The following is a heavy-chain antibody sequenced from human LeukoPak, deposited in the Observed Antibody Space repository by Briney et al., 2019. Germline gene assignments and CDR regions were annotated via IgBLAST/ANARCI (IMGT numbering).Heavy chain of an antibody. D-gene: IGHD2-15*01. CDR1: GGSISSSDYY. J-gene: IGHJ6*02. Sequence: SETLSLTCTVSGGSISSSDYYWSWIRQPPGKGLEWIGYIYYGGSTYYNPSLKGRVTISVDTSQNQFSLKLSSVTAADTAVYYCSRVVASDYYAMDVWGRGTTVTVSS. CDR2: IYYGGST. CDR3: SRVVASDYYAMDV. V-gene: IGHV4-30-4*01.